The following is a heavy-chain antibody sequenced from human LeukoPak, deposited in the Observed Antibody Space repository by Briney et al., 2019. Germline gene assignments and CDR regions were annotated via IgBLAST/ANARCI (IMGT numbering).Heavy chain of an antibody. V-gene: IGHV3-30*18. CDR3: AKDLEVYDSSGYVDY. CDR2: ISYDGSNK. Sequence: GGSLRLSCAASGFTFSSYGMHWVRQAPGKGLEWVAVISYDGSNKHYADSVKGRFTISRDNSKNTLFLQMNSLRAEDTAVYYCAKDLEVYDSSGYVDYWGQGTLVTVSS. J-gene: IGHJ4*02. CDR1: GFTFSSYG. D-gene: IGHD3-22*01.